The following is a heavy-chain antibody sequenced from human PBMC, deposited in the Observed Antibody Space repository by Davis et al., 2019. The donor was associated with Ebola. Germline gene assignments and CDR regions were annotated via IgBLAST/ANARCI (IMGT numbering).Heavy chain of an antibody. CDR2: INPNSGGT. J-gene: IGHJ6*02. CDR3: ATPAAIVYYGMDV. Sequence: ASVKVSCKASGYTFTSYGISWVRQAPGQGLEWMGWINPNSGGTNYAQKFQGRVTMTRDTSISTAYMELSRLRSDDTAVYYCATPAAIVYYGMDVWGQGTTVTVSS. V-gene: IGHV1-2*02. CDR1: GYTFTSYG. D-gene: IGHD2-2*01.